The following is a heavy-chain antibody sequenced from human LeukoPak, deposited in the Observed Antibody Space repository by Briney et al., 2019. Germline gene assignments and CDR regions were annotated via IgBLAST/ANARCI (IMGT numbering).Heavy chain of an antibody. CDR2: INPNSGGT. J-gene: IGHJ5*02. V-gene: IGHV1-2*02. CDR3: ARETATYCSSTSCGFDP. CDR1: GYTFTGYY. D-gene: IGHD2-2*01. Sequence: GASVKVSCKASGYTFTGYYMHWVRQAPGRGLEWMGWINPNSGGTNYAQKFQGRVTMTRDTSISTAYMELSRLRSDDTAVYYCARETATYCSSTSCGFDPWGQGTLVTVSS.